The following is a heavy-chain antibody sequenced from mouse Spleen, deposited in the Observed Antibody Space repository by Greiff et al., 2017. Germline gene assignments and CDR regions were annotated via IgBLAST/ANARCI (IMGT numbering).Heavy chain of an antibody. CDR3: ARNGYSNYPYWYFDV. CDR1: GFSLTNYA. J-gene: IGHJ1*01. D-gene: IGHD2-5*01. V-gene: IGHV2-4-1*01. CDR2: IWSDGST. Sequence: VQLQESGPGLVAPSQSLSITCTVSGFSLTNYAVHWVRQSPGKGLEWLGVIWSDGSTDYNAAFISRLSISKDNSKSQVFFKMNSLQADDTAIYYCARNGYSNYPYWYFDVWGAGTTVTVSS.